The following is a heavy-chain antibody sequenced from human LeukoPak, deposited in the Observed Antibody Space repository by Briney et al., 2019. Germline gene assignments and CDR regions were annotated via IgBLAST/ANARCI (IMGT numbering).Heavy chain of an antibody. D-gene: IGHD6-13*01. Sequence: PGGSLRLSCAASEFTLISYAMNWVRQAPGKGLEWVAVISYDGSNKYYADSVKGRFTISRDNSKNTLYLQMNSLRAEDTAVYYCANAGRDSSSTISCGMDVWGQGTTVTVSS. CDR3: ANAGRDSSSTISCGMDV. CDR2: ISYDGSNK. CDR1: EFTLISYA. V-gene: IGHV3-30*18. J-gene: IGHJ6*02.